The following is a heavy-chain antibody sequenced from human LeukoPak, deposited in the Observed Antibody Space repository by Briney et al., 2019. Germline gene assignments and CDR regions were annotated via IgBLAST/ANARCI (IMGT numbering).Heavy chain of an antibody. Sequence: SGGSLRLSCAASGFTFSSYSMTWVRQAPGKGLEWVSSISISSSYIYYADSVKGRFTISRDNAKNSLYLQMNSLRAEDTAVYYCARDSYYYDSSGYPFWGQGTMVTASS. J-gene: IGHJ3*01. CDR1: GFTFSSYS. CDR2: ISISSSYI. V-gene: IGHV3-21*01. D-gene: IGHD3-22*01. CDR3: ARDSYYYDSSGYPF.